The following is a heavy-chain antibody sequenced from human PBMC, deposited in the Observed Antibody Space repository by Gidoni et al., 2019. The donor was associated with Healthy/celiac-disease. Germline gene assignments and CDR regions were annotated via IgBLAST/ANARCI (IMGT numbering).Heavy chain of an antibody. D-gene: IGHD5-12*01. CDR1: GGSIRSGGYY. V-gene: IGHV4-31*03. J-gene: IGHJ4*02. CDR2: IYYSGST. Sequence: QVQLQESGPGLVKPSQTLSLTCPVSGGSIRSGGYYWSWIRQHPGKGLEWIGYIYYSGSTYYNPSLKSRVTISVDTSKNQFSLKLSSVTAADTAVYYCASWVLRDGYITSDYWGQGTLVTVSS. CDR3: ASWVLRDGYITSDY.